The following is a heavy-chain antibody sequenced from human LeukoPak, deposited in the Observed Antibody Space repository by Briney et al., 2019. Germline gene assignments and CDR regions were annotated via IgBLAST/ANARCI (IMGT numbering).Heavy chain of an antibody. J-gene: IGHJ4*02. D-gene: IGHD3-10*01. CDR2: ISYDGSNK. CDR3: AKDWGSMVRGVITHYFDY. Sequence: GGSLRLSCAASGFTFSSYGMHWVRQAPGKGLEWVAVISYDGSNKYYADSVEGRFTISRDNSKNTLYLQMNSLRAEDTAVYYCAKDWGSMVRGVITHYFDYWGQGTLVTVSS. CDR1: GFTFSSYG. V-gene: IGHV3-30*18.